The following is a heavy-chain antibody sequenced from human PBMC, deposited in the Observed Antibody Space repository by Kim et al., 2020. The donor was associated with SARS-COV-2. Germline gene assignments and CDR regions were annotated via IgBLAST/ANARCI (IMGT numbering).Heavy chain of an antibody. CDR2: ISYDGHDK. Sequence: GGSLRLSCAASGFTFDNYAMHWVRQAPGKGLEWLAVISYDGHDKDYADSVKGRITISRDNSKNTVYLEMSSLRPEDTAMYYCTRDSEDVVVVVVAGGWFGPGGKGTRVTVSS. CDR1: GFTFDNYA. CDR3: TRDSEDVVVVVVAGGWFGP. D-gene: IGHD2-15*01. V-gene: IGHV3-30*04. J-gene: IGHJ5*02.